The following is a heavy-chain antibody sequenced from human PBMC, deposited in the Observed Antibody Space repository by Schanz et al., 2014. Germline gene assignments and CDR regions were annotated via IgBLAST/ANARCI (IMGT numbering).Heavy chain of an antibody. V-gene: IGHV3-66*01. J-gene: IGHJ4*02. D-gene: IGHD6-19*01. CDR1: GFTVSSNH. CDR2: IYSGIGA. Sequence: EGQLAESGGGLVQPGGSLRLSCAVSGFTVSSNHMSWVRQAPGKGLEWVSFIYSGIGAYYADSVKDRFTVSRDNSKNTVYLQMNRLRAEDTAEYYCARVHHYDPSGWGYFDYWGQGALXTVSS. CDR3: ARVHHYDPSGWGYFDY.